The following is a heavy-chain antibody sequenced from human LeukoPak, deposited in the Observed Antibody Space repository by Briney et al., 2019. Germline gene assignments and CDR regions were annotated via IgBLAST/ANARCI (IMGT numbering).Heavy chain of an antibody. CDR2: FDPEDGET. Sequence: ASVKVSCKVSGYTLTELSMHWVRQAPGKGLEWMGGFDPEDGETIYARKFQGRVTMTEDTSTDTAYMELSSLRSEDTAVYYCATDFRWGYCSSTSCSPPGYWGQGTLVTVSS. D-gene: IGHD2-2*01. CDR3: ATDFRWGYCSSTSCSPPGY. J-gene: IGHJ4*02. CDR1: GYTLTELS. V-gene: IGHV1-24*01.